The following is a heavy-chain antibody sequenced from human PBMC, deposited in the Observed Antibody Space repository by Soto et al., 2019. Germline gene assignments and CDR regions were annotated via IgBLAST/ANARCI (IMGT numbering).Heavy chain of an antibody. CDR2: IIPMLRVR. V-gene: IGHV1-69*02. Sequence: QVQLVQSGAEVKKPGSSVKVSCKDSGGPFSTYSMFWVRQAPGQGLEWMGRIIPMLRVRNYAQRFQDRVTITADKSTATVHMELSSLRSEDTALYYCTIGSWSGEVFDIWGQGTMVTVSS. CDR1: GGPFSTYS. CDR3: TIGSWSGEVFDI. D-gene: IGHD2-21*01. J-gene: IGHJ3*02.